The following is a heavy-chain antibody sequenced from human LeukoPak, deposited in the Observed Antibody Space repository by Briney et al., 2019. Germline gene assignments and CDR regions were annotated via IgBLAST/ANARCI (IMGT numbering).Heavy chain of an antibody. D-gene: IGHD4-11*01. CDR2: ISSSSSTI. CDR3: ARATIFPADYHAFDI. Sequence: GGSLRLSCAASGFAFSSYSMDWVRQAPGKGLELVSYISSSSSTIYYADSVKGRFTISRDNAKNSLYLQMNSLRAEDTAVYYCARATIFPADYHAFDIWGQGTMVTVSS. V-gene: IGHV3-48*04. CDR1: GFAFSSYS. J-gene: IGHJ3*02.